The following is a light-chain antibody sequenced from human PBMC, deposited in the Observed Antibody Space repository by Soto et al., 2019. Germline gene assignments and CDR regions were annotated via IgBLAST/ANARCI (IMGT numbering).Light chain of an antibody. CDR3: QQYNVWPRT. V-gene: IGKV3-15*01. Sequence: DIVMPQSQATLSVSPRERASLSCIASQSVSTKLAWYQQKPGQAPRLLIYDASTGATGFPGRFSGGGSGTEFNLTISSLQSEDFAVDCCQQYNVWPRTFGQRTKV. CDR2: DAS. J-gene: IGKJ1*01. CDR1: QSVSTK.